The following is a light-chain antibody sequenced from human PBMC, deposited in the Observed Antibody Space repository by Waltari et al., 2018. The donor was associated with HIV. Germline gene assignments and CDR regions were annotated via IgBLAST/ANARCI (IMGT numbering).Light chain of an antibody. V-gene: IGLV2-11*01. CDR2: DVN. J-gene: IGLJ2*01. Sequence: HSALTQPRSVSGSPGQSVTISCAGSSSDVGSYGYVSWYHQKLGKAPQLIIYDVNKRPSGVPPRFSGAKSGDTASLTISGLQAEDEGDFYCCSYGGSWSFVFGGGTRVTVL. CDR1: SSDVGSYGY. CDR3: CSYGGSWSFV.